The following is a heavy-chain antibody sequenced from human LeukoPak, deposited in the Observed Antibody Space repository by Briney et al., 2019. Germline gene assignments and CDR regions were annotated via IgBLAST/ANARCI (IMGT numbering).Heavy chain of an antibody. V-gene: IGHV4-34*01. CDR1: GGSFSGYY. Sequence: SETLSLTCAVYGGSFSGYYWSWIRQPPGEGLEWIGEINHSGSTNYNPSLKSRVTISVDTSKNQFSLKLSSVTAADTAVYYCAREGRRYSYGSYYYGMDVWGQGTTVTVSS. CDR3: AREGRRYSYGSYYYGMDV. D-gene: IGHD5-18*01. CDR2: INHSGST. J-gene: IGHJ6*02.